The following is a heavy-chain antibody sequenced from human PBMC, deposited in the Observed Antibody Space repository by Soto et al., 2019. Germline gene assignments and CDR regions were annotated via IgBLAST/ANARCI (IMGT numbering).Heavy chain of an antibody. CDR2: IYHSGST. Sequence: PSETLSLTCAVSSGSISSSNWWSWVRQPPGKGLEWIGEIYHSGSTNYNPSLKSRVTISVDKSKNQFSLKLSSVTAADTAVYYCARGPVFGRRASSFDYWGQGTLVTVPQ. CDR3: ARGPVFGRRASSFDY. CDR1: SGSISSSNW. D-gene: IGHD3-10*02. V-gene: IGHV4-4*02. J-gene: IGHJ4*02.